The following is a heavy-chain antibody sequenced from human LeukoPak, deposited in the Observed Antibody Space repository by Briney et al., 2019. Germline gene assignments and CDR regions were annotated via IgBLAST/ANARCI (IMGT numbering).Heavy chain of an antibody. V-gene: IGHV5-51*01. Sequence: GESLKISCQGSGYSSTSYWIARVRQMPGKDLEWMGIIYPGDSDTRYSPSFQGQVTISADKSISTAYLQWSSLKASDTAMYYCARLQRSHKSVELDVWGKGTLVTVSS. D-gene: IGHD2-21*01. CDR3: ARLQRSHKSVELDV. CDR1: GYSSTSYW. J-gene: IGHJ6*04. CDR2: IYPGDSDT.